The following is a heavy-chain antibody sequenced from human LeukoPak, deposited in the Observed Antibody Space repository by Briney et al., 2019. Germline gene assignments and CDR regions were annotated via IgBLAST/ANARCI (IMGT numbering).Heavy chain of an antibody. CDR3: ARAPTSRDYYYYMDV. Sequence: SQTLSLTCTVSGGSISSGGYYWSWIRQHPGKGLEWIGYIYYSGSTYYNPSLKSRVTISVDTSKNQFSLKLSSVTAADTAVYYCARAPTSRDYYYYMDVWGKGTTVTVSS. V-gene: IGHV4-31*03. D-gene: IGHD6-6*01. J-gene: IGHJ6*03. CDR1: GGSISSGGYY. CDR2: IYYSGST.